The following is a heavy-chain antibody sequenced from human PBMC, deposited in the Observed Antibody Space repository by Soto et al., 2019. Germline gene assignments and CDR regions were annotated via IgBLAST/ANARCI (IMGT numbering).Heavy chain of an antibody. CDR2: ISSSSSYI. Sequence: EVQLVESGGGLVKPGGSLRLSCAASGFTFSSYSMNWVRQAPGKGLEWVSSISSSSSYIYYADSVKGRFTISRDNAKNGLYLQMNSLRAEDTAVYYCARGEYGDYAYYYCMDVWGKGTTVTFS. CDR1: GFTFSSYS. J-gene: IGHJ6*03. D-gene: IGHD4-17*01. V-gene: IGHV3-21*04. CDR3: ARGEYGDYAYYYCMDV.